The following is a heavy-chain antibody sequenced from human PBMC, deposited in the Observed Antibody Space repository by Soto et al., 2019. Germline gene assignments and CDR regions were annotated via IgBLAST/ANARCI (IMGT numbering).Heavy chain of an antibody. D-gene: IGHD5-18*01. Sequence: SETLSLTCAVSGGSISTYYWSWIRQPPGKGLEWIGYISNTGSTNCNPSLKSRVTISVDTSKSQFSLKLSSVTAADTAVYYCARAPFYSYGPVTLDFWGQGALVTVSS. V-gene: IGHV4-59*01. J-gene: IGHJ4*02. CDR2: ISNTGST. CDR1: GGSISTYY. CDR3: ARAPFYSYGPVTLDF.